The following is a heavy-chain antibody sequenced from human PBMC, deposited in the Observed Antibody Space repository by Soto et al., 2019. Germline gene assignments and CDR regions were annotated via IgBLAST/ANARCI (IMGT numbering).Heavy chain of an antibody. V-gene: IGHV1-69*13. CDR1: GGTFSSDA. J-gene: IGHJ6*02. Sequence: SVKVSCKASGGTFSSDAISWVRQAPGQGLEWMGGIIPIFGTANYAQKFQGRVTITADESTSTAYMELSSLRPEDTAVYYCARDQVAAAGKLRETDYYYYYGMDVWGQGTTVTVSS. D-gene: IGHD6-13*01. CDR2: IIPIFGTA. CDR3: ARDQVAAAGKLRETDYYYYYGMDV.